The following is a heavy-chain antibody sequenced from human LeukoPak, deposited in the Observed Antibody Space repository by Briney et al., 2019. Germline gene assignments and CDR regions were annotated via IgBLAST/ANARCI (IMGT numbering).Heavy chain of an antibody. J-gene: IGHJ3*02. Sequence: GGALRLSCAASGFTFSSYWMSWVRQAPGKVLEWVANIKQDGSEKYYVDSVKGRFTISRDNAKNSLYLQMNSLRAEDTAVYYCARYIVQDAFDIWGQGTMVTVSS. CDR1: GFTFSSYW. D-gene: IGHD2/OR15-2a*01. CDR3: ARYIVQDAFDI. CDR2: IKQDGSEK. V-gene: IGHV3-7*01.